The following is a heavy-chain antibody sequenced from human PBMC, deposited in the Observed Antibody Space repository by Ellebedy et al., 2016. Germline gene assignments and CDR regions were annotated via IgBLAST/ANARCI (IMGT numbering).Heavy chain of an antibody. CDR2: ISGSNSNI. CDR1: GFTFSSYT. D-gene: IGHD3-10*01. CDR3: ARFYYGSGNYFLFDY. J-gene: IGHJ4*02. Sequence: GGSLRLSCAASGFTFSSYTMNWVRQAPGKGLEWVSCISGSNSNIYYADSVEGRFTISRDNAKNSLYLQMNSLRAEDTAVYYCARFYYGSGNYFLFDYWGQGSLVTVSS. V-gene: IGHV3-48*01.